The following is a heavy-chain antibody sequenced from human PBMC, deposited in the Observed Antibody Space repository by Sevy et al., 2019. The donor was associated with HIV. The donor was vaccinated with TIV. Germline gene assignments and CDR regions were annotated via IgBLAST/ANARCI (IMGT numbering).Heavy chain of an antibody. V-gene: IGHV3-23*01. CDR3: VKERVGYISSWYYFDY. J-gene: IGHJ4*02. CDR1: GFTVNTYA. D-gene: IGHD6-13*01. CDR2: IDNSGGST. Sequence: EGSLRLSCAVSGFTVNTYAMSWVRQAPGKELEWVAVIDNSGGSTDYADSVRGRFSISRDNPNVYLEMNSLRVEDTAVYYCVKERVGYISSWYYFDYWGQGTLVTVSS.